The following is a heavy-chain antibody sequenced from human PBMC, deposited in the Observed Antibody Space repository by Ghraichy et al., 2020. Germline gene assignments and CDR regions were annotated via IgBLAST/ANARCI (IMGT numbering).Heavy chain of an antibody. Sequence: SETLSLTCTVSGGSISSYYWSWIRQPPGKGLEWIGYIYYSGSTNYNPSLKSRVTISVDTSKNQFSLKLSSVTAADTAVYYWARGGYYYGSGSPSFDYWGQGTLVTVSS. CDR3: ARGGYYYGSGSPSFDY. V-gene: IGHV4-59*01. CDR1: GGSISSYY. CDR2: IYYSGST. D-gene: IGHD3-10*01. J-gene: IGHJ4*02.